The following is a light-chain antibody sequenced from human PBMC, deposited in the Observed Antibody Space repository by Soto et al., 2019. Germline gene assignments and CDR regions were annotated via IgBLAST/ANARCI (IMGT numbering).Light chain of an antibody. CDR2: DNN. CDR3: ATWDGSLPGEV. J-gene: IGLJ2*01. Sequence: QSVLTQSPSLSAGPGQNVTISCSGSSSNIGNNYVSWYQQLPGTAPKLLIYDNNKRPSGITDRFSGSKSVTSGTLDITGLQTGDEADYYCATWDGSLPGEVLGGGTKRTVL. V-gene: IGLV1-51*01. CDR1: SSNIGNNY.